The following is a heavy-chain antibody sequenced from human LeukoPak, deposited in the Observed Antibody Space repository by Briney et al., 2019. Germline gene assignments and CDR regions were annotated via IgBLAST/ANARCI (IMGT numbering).Heavy chain of an antibody. D-gene: IGHD6-13*01. J-gene: IGHJ4*02. CDR3: AKPIAAAGTRGY. Sequence: ASVKVSCKASGYTFTGYYMHWVRQAPGQGLEWMGWINPNSGGTNYAQKFQGRVTMTRDTSISTAYMELSRLRSDDTAVYYCAKPIAAAGTRGYWGQGTLVTVSS. V-gene: IGHV1-2*02. CDR2: INPNSGGT. CDR1: GYTFTGYY.